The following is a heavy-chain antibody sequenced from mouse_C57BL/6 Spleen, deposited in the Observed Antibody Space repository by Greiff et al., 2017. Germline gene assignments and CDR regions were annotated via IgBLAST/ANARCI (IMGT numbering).Heavy chain of an antibody. CDR2: IYPGDGDT. V-gene: IGHV1-82*01. D-gene: IGHD1-1*01. CDR3: GSGYYDGSGEVH. CDR1: GYAFSSSW. Sequence: QVQLQQSGPELVKPGASVKISCKASGYAFSSSWMNWVKQRPGKGLEWIGRIYPGDGDTNYNGKFKGKATLTADKSSSTAYMQLSSLTSEDSAVYCCGSGYYDGSGEVHWGKGTTLTVSS. J-gene: IGHJ2*01.